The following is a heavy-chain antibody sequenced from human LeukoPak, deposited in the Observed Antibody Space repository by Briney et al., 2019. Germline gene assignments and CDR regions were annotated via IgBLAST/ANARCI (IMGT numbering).Heavy chain of an antibody. CDR1: GFTFSSYA. J-gene: IGHJ4*02. D-gene: IGHD4-11*01. CDR3: AKGLGKATVTPLGF. CDR2: ISGSGGNT. Sequence: GGSLRLSRAASGFTFSSYAMSWVRQAPGKGLEWVSGISGSGGNTYYADSVKGRFTISRDNSKNTLYLQMDSLRVEDTAVYYCAKGLGKATVTPLGFWGQGTLVTVSS. V-gene: IGHV3-23*01.